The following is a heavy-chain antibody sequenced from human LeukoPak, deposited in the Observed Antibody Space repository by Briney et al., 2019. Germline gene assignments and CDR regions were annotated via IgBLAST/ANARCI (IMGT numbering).Heavy chain of an antibody. Sequence: GGSLRLSCAASGFTFSSYEMNWVRQAPGKGLEWVSYISSSGSTIYYADSVKGRFTISRDNAKNSLYLQMNSLRAVDTAVYYCARVHYYYMDVWGKGTTVTISS. J-gene: IGHJ6*03. V-gene: IGHV3-48*03. CDR3: ARVHYYYMDV. CDR2: ISSSGSTI. CDR1: GFTFSSYE.